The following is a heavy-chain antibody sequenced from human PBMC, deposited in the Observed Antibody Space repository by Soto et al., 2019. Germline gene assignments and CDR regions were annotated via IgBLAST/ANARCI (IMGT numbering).Heavy chain of an antibody. Sequence: GGSLRLSCAASGFTFSSYEMNWVRQAPGKGLEWVSYISSSGSTIYYADSVKGRFTISRDNSRNTLYLQMNSLRAEDTAVYYCARRVIGSSRAFDIWGQGTMVTV. D-gene: IGHD3-10*01. CDR3: ARRVIGSSRAFDI. CDR1: GFTFSSYE. CDR2: ISSSGSTI. V-gene: IGHV3-48*03. J-gene: IGHJ3*02.